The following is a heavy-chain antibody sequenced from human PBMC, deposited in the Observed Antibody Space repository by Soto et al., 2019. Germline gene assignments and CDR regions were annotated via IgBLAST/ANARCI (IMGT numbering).Heavy chain of an antibody. CDR2: IYYTGTT. D-gene: IGHD3-22*01. Sequence: SETLSLTCTVSGGPIRDYYWGWLRQSPGKGLEWIGYIYYTGTTKYNPSLKSRVTISVDSSKNQFSLKLDSVNSLRDEDTAVYYCERGLYYYDSSGYWGYWGQGTLVTVS. J-gene: IGHJ4*02. CDR3: ERGLYYYDSSGYWGY. CDR1: GGPIRDYY. V-gene: IGHV4-59*12.